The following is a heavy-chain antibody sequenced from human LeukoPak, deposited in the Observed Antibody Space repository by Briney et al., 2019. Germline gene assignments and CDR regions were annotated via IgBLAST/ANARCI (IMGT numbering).Heavy chain of an antibody. J-gene: IGHJ4*02. CDR2: INPNSGGT. D-gene: IGHD6-19*01. CDR3: ARDSHSSGFYYFDY. V-gene: IGHV1-2*02. CDR1: GYTFTGYY. Sequence: ASVKVSCKASGYTFTGYYMHWVRQAPGQGLEWMGWINPNSGGTNYAQKLQGRVTMTTDTSTSTAYMELRSLRSDDTAVYYCARDSHSSGFYYFDYWGQGTLVTVSS.